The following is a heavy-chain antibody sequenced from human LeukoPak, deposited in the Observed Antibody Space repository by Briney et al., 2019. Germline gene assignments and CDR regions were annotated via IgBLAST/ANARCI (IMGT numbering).Heavy chain of an antibody. CDR3: ASLSSSGWYGEQFDY. V-gene: IGHV3-21*01. Sequence: GGSLRLSCAASGFTFSSYSMNWVRQAPGKGLEWVSSISSSSSYIYYADSVKGRFTISRDNAKNSLYLQMNSPRAEDTAVYYCASLSSSGWYGEQFDYWGQGTLVTVSS. CDR2: ISSSSSYI. D-gene: IGHD6-19*01. CDR1: GFTFSSYS. J-gene: IGHJ4*02.